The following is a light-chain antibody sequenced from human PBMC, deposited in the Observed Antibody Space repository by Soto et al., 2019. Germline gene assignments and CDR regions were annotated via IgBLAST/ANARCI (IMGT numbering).Light chain of an antibody. J-gene: IGKJ3*01. V-gene: IGKV1D-16*01. Sequence: DIQMTQSPSSLSASVGDRVTITCRASQPVGTWLAWYQQKSQRAPKSLMYAASTLESGVPSRFSGIPSGTNFTLTINSLQPEDFATYYGQQYHAYPPTVGPGTKVDF. CDR2: AAS. CDR1: QPVGTW. CDR3: QQYHAYPPT.